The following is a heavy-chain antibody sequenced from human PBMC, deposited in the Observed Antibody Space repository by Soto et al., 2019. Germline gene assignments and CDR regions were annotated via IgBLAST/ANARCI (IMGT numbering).Heavy chain of an antibody. J-gene: IGHJ6*02. D-gene: IGHD2-8*01. CDR1: GFTFSSNW. CDR3: ANILYDV. Sequence: QVVESGGGLVQPGGSLRLSCTASGFTFSSNWMHWVRQVPGEGLVWVSRIHSDGTTTSYADPVKGRFTISRDNAKNTVYLQMISLRVEDTAVYYCANILYDVWGQGTTVTVSS. V-gene: IGHV3-74*01. CDR2: IHSDGTTT.